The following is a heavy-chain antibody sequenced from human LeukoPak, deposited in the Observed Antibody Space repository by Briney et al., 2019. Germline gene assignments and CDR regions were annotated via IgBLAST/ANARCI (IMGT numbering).Heavy chain of an antibody. V-gene: IGHV1-46*01. CDR2: INPSGGST. D-gene: IGHD6-19*01. Sequence: ASVKVSCKASGYTFTSYYMHWVRQAPGQGLEWMGIINPSGGSTSYAQKLQGRVTMTTDTSTSTAYMELRSLRSDDTAVYYCAREGIAVAGHLDYWGQGTLVTVSS. CDR3: AREGIAVAGHLDY. J-gene: IGHJ4*02. CDR1: GYTFTSYY.